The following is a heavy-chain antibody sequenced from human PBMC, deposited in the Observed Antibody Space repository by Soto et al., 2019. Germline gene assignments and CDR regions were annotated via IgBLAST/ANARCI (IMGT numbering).Heavy chain of an antibody. D-gene: IGHD3-3*01. CDR3: ARDGGFDFWSGYLYYFDY. Sequence: AGGSLRLSCAASGFTFSSYSMNWVRQAPGKGLEWVSSISSSSYIYYADSVKGRFTISRDNAKNSLYLQMNSLRAEDTAVYYCARDGGFDFWSGYLYYFDYWGQGTLVTVSS. J-gene: IGHJ4*02. CDR1: GFTFSSYS. V-gene: IGHV3-21*01. CDR2: ISSSSYI.